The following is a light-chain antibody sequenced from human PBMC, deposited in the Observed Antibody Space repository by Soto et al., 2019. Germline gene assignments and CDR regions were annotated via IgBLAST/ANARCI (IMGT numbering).Light chain of an antibody. CDR3: SLYTSTSTLYV. J-gene: IGLJ1*01. V-gene: IGLV2-14*03. CDR2: DVS. CDR1: SSDIGGYNY. Sequence: QSVLTQPASVSGSPGQSITISCTGTSSDIGGYNYVSWYQQLPGKVPKLIIYDVSNRPSGVSDRFSGSKSGNAASLTISGLQAEYEADYYCSLYTSTSTLYVFGTGTKLTVL.